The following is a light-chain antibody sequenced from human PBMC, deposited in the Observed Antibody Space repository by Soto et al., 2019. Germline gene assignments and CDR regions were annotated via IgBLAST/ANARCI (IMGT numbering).Light chain of an antibody. V-gene: IGKV3-20*01. J-gene: IGKJ2*01. CDR2: GAS. CDR3: QQYGSSPYT. CDR1: QSVSSSY. Sequence: EIVLTQSPGTLSLSPGERATLSCRASQSVSSSYLAWYQQKPGQAPRLLIYGASSRATGIPDRFSGSGSGTDFTLTIIRLVPEDFAVYYCQQYGSSPYTFGQGTTLEIK.